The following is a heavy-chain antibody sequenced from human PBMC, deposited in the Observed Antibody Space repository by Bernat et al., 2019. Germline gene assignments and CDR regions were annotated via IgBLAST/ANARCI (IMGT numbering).Heavy chain of an antibody. Sequence: QVQLQESGPGLVKPSETLSLTCDVSGASINSYWWSCVRQPPGKGLEWIGEIEHGGATHYNPSLKSRVTISVDKSEHQFSLKLSSVTAADTALYYSARNGAYCIEVWGQGTTVTVS. CDR1: GASINSYW. V-gene: IGHV4-4*02. D-gene: IGHD2-21*01. CDR3: ARNGAYCIEV. CDR2: IEHGGAT. J-gene: IGHJ6*02.